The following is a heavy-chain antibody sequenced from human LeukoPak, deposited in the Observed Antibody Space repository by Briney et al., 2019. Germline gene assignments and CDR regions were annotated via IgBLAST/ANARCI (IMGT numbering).Heavy chain of an antibody. J-gene: IGHJ1*01. CDR1: GFTFSSYS. CDR2: ISRSSRHL. V-gene: IGHV3-21*01. D-gene: IGHD4-17*01. CDR3: VRDFDTVTTAYLQL. Sequence: GGSLRLSCAASGFTFSSYSMNWVRQAPGKGLEWVSSISRSSRHLYYADSVKGRFTISRDDAKNSVYLQMNSLRADETAVYYCVRDFDTVTTAYLQLWGQGTLVTVSS.